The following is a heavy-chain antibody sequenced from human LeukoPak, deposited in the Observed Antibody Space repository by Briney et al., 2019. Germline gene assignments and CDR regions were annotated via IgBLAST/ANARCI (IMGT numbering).Heavy chain of an antibody. CDR2: INSGGST. V-gene: IGHV3-53*01. Sequence: TGGSLRLSCAASGFSVSSNYMSWVRQAPGKGLEWVSVINSGGSTYYADSVKGRFTISRDNSKNTLYLQMNSLRAEDTAVYYCARMSIYDFWSGYGPYYFDYWGQGTLVTVSS. J-gene: IGHJ4*02. CDR1: GFSVSSNY. CDR3: ARMSIYDFWSGYGPYYFDY. D-gene: IGHD3-3*01.